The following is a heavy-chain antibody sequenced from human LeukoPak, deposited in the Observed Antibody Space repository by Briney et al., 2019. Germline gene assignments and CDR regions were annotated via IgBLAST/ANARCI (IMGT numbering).Heavy chain of an antibody. D-gene: IGHD2-2*01. CDR1: GYTFTSYG. CDR3: AVNYCSSTSCHDY. J-gene: IGHJ4*02. V-gene: IGHV1-18*01. CDR2: NSAYNGNT. Sequence: GASVKVSCTASGYTFTSYGISSVRQAPGHGLEWVGWNSAYNGNTNYAQKLQGRVTMTTDTSTSTAYMELRSLRSDDTAVYYCAVNYCSSTSCHDYWGQGTLVTVSS.